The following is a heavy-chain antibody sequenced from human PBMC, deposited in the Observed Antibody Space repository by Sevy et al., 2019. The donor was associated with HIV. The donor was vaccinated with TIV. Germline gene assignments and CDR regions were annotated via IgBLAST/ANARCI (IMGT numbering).Heavy chain of an antibody. D-gene: IGHD3-10*01. CDR1: GFTFSDYY. CDR2: ISISGSTI. V-gene: IGHV3-11*04. J-gene: IGHJ4*02. CDR3: ARDVVLWFGELPNSFDY. Sequence: GGSLRLSCAASGFTFSDYYMSWIRQAPGKGLEWVSYISISGSTIYYADSVKGRFTISRDNAKNSLYLQMNSLRAEDTAVYYCARDVVLWFGELPNSFDYWGQGTLVTVSS.